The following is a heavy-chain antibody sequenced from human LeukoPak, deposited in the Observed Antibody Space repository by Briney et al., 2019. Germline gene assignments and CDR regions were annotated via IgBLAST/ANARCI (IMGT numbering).Heavy chain of an antibody. CDR2: IKSKTDGGTT. Sequence: GGSLRLSCEGSGFTFSNAWMTWVRQAPGKGLEWVGRIKSKTDGGTTDYAAPVKGRFTISRDDSKNTLYLQMNSLKTEDTAVYYCTTDRTVGATIDYWGQGTLVTVSS. D-gene: IGHD1-26*01. CDR3: TTDRTVGATIDY. CDR1: GFTFSNAW. V-gene: IGHV3-15*01. J-gene: IGHJ4*02.